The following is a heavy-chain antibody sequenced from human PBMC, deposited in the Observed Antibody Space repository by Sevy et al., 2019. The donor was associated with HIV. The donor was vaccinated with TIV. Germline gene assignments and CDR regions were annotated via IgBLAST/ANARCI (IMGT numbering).Heavy chain of an antibody. V-gene: IGHV3-48*02. D-gene: IGHD7-27*01. CDR2: ISKSGSTT. Sequence: GGYLRLSCAASGFTFSHHNMNWVRQAPGKGLGWISYISKSGSTTYFADSVRGRFTISRDNAKNSLFLEMHSLTDEDTAVYYCAREENRELGTIPLDSWGRGIQVTVSS. CDR3: AREENRELGTIPLDS. CDR1: GFTFSHHN. J-gene: IGHJ4*02.